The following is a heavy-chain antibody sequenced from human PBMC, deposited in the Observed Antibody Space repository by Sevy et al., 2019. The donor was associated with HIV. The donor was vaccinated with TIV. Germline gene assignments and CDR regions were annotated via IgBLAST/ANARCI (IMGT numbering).Heavy chain of an antibody. J-gene: IGHJ6*02. V-gene: IGHV3-23*01. CDR1: GFPFSNYA. D-gene: IGHD2-15*01. CDR3: AKRRVQSGLSGGGANYGWDV. Sequence: GGSLRLSCAASGFPFSNYAMSWIRQPPGKGLEWVSTLIGGGSRTYYADSVTGRFTISRGNSRNILYLQMNSLRADDTAIYYCAKRRVQSGLSGGGANYGWDVCGHGTTVTASS. CDR2: LIGGGSRT.